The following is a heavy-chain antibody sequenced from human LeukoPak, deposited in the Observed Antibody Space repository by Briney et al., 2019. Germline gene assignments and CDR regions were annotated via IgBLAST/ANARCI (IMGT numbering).Heavy chain of an antibody. D-gene: IGHD3-16*01. J-gene: IGHJ6*03. CDR3: ARDMTAAYYYYMDV. Sequence: GGSLRLSCAASGFTFSSYSMNWVRQAPGKGLEWVSSISSGSSYIYYADSVKGRFTISRDNAKNSLYLQMNSLRAEDTAVYYCARDMTAAYYYYMDVWGKGTTVTVSS. V-gene: IGHV3-21*01. CDR2: ISSGSSYI. CDR1: GFTFSSYS.